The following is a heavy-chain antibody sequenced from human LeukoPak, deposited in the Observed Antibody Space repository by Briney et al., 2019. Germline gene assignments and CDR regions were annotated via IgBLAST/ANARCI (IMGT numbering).Heavy chain of an antibody. J-gene: IGHJ4*02. V-gene: IGHV3-23*01. CDR2: ISGSSGST. Sequence: GGSLRLSCAASGFTFNNYAMSWVRQAPGKGLEWVSVISGSSGSTYYADSVKGRFTISRDNSKNTLYLQMNSLRVEDTAVYYCAKDRNWKAVDGGQGTLVIVSS. CDR1: GFTFNNYA. D-gene: IGHD6-19*01. CDR3: AKDRNWKAVD.